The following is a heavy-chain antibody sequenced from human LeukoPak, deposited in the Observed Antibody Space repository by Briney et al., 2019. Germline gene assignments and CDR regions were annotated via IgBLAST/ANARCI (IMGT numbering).Heavy chain of an antibody. Sequence: PGGPLRLSCAGSGFTFSSYTMNWVRQAPGKGLEWVSSISSSATYIYYADSVRGRFTISRDDAKNSLFLHMNSLRAEDTAVYYCATWDDYGDYVAFEYWGQGTLVTVSS. V-gene: IGHV3-21*01. CDR2: ISSSATYI. CDR3: ATWDDYGDYVAFEY. CDR1: GFTFSSYT. J-gene: IGHJ4*02. D-gene: IGHD4-17*01.